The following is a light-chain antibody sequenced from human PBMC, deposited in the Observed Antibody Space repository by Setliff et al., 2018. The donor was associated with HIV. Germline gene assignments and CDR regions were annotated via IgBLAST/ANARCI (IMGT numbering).Light chain of an antibody. CDR1: SSNIGSNT. Sequence: QPVLTQPPSASGTPGQRVTISCSGSSSNIGSNTVNWYKQLPGTAPKLLIYSDNQRPSGVPDRFSGSKSGTSASLAISGLQSEDEADYYCAAWDDSLNGDVFATGTKVTVL. CDR2: SDN. CDR3: AAWDDSLNGDV. J-gene: IGLJ1*01. V-gene: IGLV1-44*01.